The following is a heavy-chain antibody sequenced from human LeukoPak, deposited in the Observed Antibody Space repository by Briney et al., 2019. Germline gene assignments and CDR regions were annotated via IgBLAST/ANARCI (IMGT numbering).Heavy chain of an antibody. V-gene: IGHV1-46*01. CDR2: INPSGGST. D-gene: IGHD1-26*01. CDR1: GYTFTSYY. CDR3: ARVFSSGSYARKALDY. J-gene: IGHJ4*02. Sequence: ASVKVSCTASGYTFTSYYMHWVRQAPGQGLEWMGIINPSGGSTSYAQKFQGRVTMTRDTSTSTVYMELSSLRSEDTAVYYCARVFSSGSYARKALDYWGQGTLVTVSS.